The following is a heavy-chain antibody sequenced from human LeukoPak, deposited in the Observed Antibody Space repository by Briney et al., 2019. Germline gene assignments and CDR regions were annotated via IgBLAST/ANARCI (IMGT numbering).Heavy chain of an antibody. CDR1: GFTFSNHA. V-gene: IGHV3-15*07. D-gene: IGHD3-22*01. Sequence: GGSLRLSCVASGFTFSNHAMHWVRQAPGKGLEWVGRIRSNAYGGATESAAPVTGRFTISRDDSENTLYLQMNSLKIEDTAVYYCTRGSNRDDSSDFDCWGQGTLVTVSS. CDR3: TRGSNRDDSSDFDC. CDR2: IRSNAYGGAT. J-gene: IGHJ4*02.